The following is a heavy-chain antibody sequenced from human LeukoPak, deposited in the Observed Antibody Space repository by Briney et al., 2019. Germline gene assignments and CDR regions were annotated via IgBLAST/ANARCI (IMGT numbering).Heavy chain of an antibody. Sequence: PGGSLRLSCAASGFTFSSYAMSWVRQAPGKGLEWISSIDSTSNYIDYADSVKGRFTISRDNAKNSLYLQMNSLRAEDTAVYYCAKGTPGYFDYWGQGTLVTVSS. CDR2: IDSTSNYI. J-gene: IGHJ4*02. CDR3: AKGTPGYFDY. V-gene: IGHV3-21*01. CDR1: GFTFSSYA.